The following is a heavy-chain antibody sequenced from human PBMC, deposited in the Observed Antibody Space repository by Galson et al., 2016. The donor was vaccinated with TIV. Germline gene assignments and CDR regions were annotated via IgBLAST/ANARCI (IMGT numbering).Heavy chain of an antibody. J-gene: IGHJ4*02. V-gene: IGHV3-7*01. Sequence: SLRLSCAASGFTFSDYWMTWVRQAPGKGLEWVASITEDGSEKRYLDSVKGRFTFSRDNAKNSLYLQMRSLRAEDTAVYYCARLGPSSVFDNWGQGALVTVSS. CDR3: ARLGPSSVFDN. CDR2: ITEDGSEK. CDR1: GFTFSDYW.